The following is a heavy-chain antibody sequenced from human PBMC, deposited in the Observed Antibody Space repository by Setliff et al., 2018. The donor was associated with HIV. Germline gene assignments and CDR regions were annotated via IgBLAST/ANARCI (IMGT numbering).Heavy chain of an antibody. CDR3: ARIAWKQGAVGSFCDY. CDR2: IYHSGIT. J-gene: IGHJ4*02. D-gene: IGHD3-10*01. V-gene: IGHV4-59*01. Sequence: SETLSLTCAVYGGSFSGYYWSWIRQSPEKGLEWIGYIYHSGITSYNPSLKSRVTMSMDMSKNLFSLNLSSVTAADSAVYYCARIAWKQGAVGSFCDYWGQGGLVTVSS. CDR1: GGSFSGYY.